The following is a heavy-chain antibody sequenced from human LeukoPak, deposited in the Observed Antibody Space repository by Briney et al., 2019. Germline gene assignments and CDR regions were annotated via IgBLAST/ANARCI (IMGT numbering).Heavy chain of an antibody. Sequence: SLRLSCTASGFTFGDYAMSWFRQAPGKGLEWVGFIRSKAYGGTTEYAASVKGRFTISRDDSKSIAYLQMNSLKTEDTAVYYCTRDLPTMVRGVIIAPPSYWGQGTLVTVSS. V-gene: IGHV3-49*03. J-gene: IGHJ4*02. CDR1: GFTFGDYA. D-gene: IGHD3-10*01. CDR2: IRSKAYGGTT. CDR3: TRDLPTMVRGVIIAPPSY.